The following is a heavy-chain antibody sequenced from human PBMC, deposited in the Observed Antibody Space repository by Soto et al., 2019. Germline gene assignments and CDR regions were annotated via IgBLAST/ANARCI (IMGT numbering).Heavy chain of an antibody. V-gene: IGHV4-59*01. Sequence: QVQLQESGPGLVKPSETLSLTCIVSRGSISNFYWSWIRQPPGKGLEWIGYISYIGTTNYNPSLTSRLTISLDMSKHLFSLKLSSVTAADTAVYYCARVLSWNSLDQWGQGTLGTVSS. J-gene: IGHJ4*02. CDR3: ARVLSWNSLDQ. CDR1: RGSISNFY. D-gene: IGHD3-10*01. CDR2: ISYIGTT.